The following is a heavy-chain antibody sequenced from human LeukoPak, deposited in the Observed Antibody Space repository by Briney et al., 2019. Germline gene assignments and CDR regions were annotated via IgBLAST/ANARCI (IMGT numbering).Heavy chain of an antibody. CDR2: IYTTGRT. Sequence: GGPLRLSCAASGFTVSSNYMSWVRQAPGKGLARVSFIYTTGRTYYADSVKGRFTISRDDSKNTVFLQMNSLRAEDTAVYYCARDPPMTTDFALDVWGQGTTVTVSS. D-gene: IGHD4-11*01. CDR3: ARDPPMTTDFALDV. CDR1: GFTVSSNY. V-gene: IGHV3-66*01. J-gene: IGHJ6*02.